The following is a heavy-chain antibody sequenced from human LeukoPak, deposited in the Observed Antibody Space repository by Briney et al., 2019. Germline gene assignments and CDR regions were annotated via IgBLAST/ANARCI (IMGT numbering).Heavy chain of an antibody. J-gene: IGHJ5*02. CDR1: GGTFSSHA. Sequence: SVKVSCKASGGTFSSHAISWVRQAPGQGLEWMGGIIPIFGTANYAQKFQGRVTITADESTSTAYMELSSLRSEDTAVYYCARGRYCSSTSCYGFRWFDPWGQGTLVTVSS. CDR3: ARGRYCSSTSCYGFRWFDP. D-gene: IGHD2-2*01. CDR2: IIPIFGTA. V-gene: IGHV1-69*13.